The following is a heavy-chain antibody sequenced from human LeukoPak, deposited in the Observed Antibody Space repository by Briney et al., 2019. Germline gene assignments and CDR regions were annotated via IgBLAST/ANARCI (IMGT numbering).Heavy chain of an antibody. CDR3: ARGWYNFDY. CDR1: GLFFSNYA. V-gene: IGHV3-23*01. CDR2: INNSGDRR. J-gene: IGHJ4*02. D-gene: IGHD6-19*01. Sequence: GGSLRLSCAASGLFFSNYAMSWGRQAPGKGLEWVSGINNSGDRRFYADSVKGRFTISRDNSKNTLYLQMNSLRAEDTAVYYCARGWYNFDYWGQGTRVTVSS.